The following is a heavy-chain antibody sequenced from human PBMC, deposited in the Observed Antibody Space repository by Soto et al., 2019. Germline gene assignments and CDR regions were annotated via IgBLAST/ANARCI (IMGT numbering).Heavy chain of an antibody. J-gene: IGHJ4*02. CDR2: ISSSGSTI. D-gene: IGHD2-2*01. V-gene: IGHV3-48*03. Sequence: PGGSLRLSCAASGFTFSGYEMNWVRQSPGKGLEWVSYISSSGSTIYYADSVKGRLTISRDNAKNSLYLQMNSLRAEDTAVYYCARGYQLLFDYWGQGTLVTVSS. CDR1: GFTFSGYE. CDR3: ARGYQLLFDY.